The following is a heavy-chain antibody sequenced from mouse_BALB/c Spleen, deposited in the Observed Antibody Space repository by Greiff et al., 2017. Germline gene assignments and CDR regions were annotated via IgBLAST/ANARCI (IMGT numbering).Heavy chain of an antibody. CDR3: VTESYYYGGYFDV. D-gene: IGHD1-1*01. Sequence: EVQLVESGGGLVQPKGSLKLSCAASGFTFNTYAMNWVRQAPGKGLEWVARIRSKSNNYATYYADSVKDRFTISRDDSQSMLYLQMNNLKTEDTAMYYCVTESYYYGGYFDVWGAGTTVTVSS. V-gene: IGHV10-1*02. CDR2: IRSKSNNYAT. CDR1: GFTFNTYA. J-gene: IGHJ1*01.